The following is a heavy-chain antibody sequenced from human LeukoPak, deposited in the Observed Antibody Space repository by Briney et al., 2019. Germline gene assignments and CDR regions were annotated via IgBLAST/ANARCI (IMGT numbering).Heavy chain of an antibody. CDR2: ISSSGSTI. D-gene: IGHD7-27*01. J-gene: IGHJ4*02. V-gene: IGHV3-48*03. CDR1: GFTFSSYE. CDR3: ASRKLGNDY. Sequence: QPGGSLRLSCAASGFTFSSYEMNWVRQAPGKGLEWVSYISSSGSTIYYADSVKGRFTISRDNAKKSMYLQMNSLRAEDTAVYYCASRKLGNDYWGQGTLVTVSS.